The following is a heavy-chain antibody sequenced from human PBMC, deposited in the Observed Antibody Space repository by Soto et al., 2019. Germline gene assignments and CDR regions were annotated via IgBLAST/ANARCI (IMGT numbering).Heavy chain of an antibody. Sequence: QVQLQESGPGLVKPSQTLSLTCTVSGGSISSGGYYWSWIRQHPGKGLEWIGYIYYSGSTYYNPSLKSRVTISVDTSKNQFSLKLSSVTAADTAIYYCARDHRSNYVGWFDPWGQGTLVIVSS. CDR2: IYYSGST. J-gene: IGHJ5*02. V-gene: IGHV4-31*03. D-gene: IGHD4-4*01. CDR3: ARDHRSNYVGWFDP. CDR1: GGSISSGGYY.